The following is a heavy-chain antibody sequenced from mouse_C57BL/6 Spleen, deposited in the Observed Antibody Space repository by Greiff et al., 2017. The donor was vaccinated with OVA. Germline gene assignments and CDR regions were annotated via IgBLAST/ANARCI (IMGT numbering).Heavy chain of an antibody. CDR2: IDPSDSET. CDR3: ARGTTVVAPYAMDY. V-gene: IGHV1-52*01. J-gene: IGHJ4*01. Sequence: QVQLQQPGAELVRPGSSVKLSCKASGYTFTSYWMHWVKQMPIQGLEWIGNIDPSDSETHYNQKFKDKATLTVDKSSSTAYMQLSSLTSEDSAVYYCARGTTVVAPYAMDYWGQGTSVTVSS. CDR1: GYTFTSYW. D-gene: IGHD1-1*01.